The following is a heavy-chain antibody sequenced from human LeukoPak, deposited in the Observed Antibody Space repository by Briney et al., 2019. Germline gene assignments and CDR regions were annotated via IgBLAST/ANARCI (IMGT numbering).Heavy chain of an antibody. Sequence: GGSLRLSCAASGFTFSSYWMSWVRQAPGKGLEWVSVIYSGGSTYYADSVKGRFTISRDNSKNTLYLQMNSLRAEDTAVYYCARGPLWFGESRAFDIWGQGTMVTVSS. V-gene: IGHV3-53*01. CDR2: IYSGGST. CDR3: ARGPLWFGESRAFDI. J-gene: IGHJ3*02. D-gene: IGHD3-10*01. CDR1: GFTFSSYW.